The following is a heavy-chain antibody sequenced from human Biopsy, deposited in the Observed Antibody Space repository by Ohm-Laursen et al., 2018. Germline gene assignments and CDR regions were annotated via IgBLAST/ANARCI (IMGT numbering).Heavy chain of an antibody. CDR1: KFTVSSNY. CDR2: IYSGGNT. D-gene: IGHD1-1*01. CDR3: ATNLKVSPGLMNFDS. Sequence: FLRLSCTALKFTVSSNYMTWVRQAPGKGLECVSVIYSGGNTFYADSVKGRFTVSRDTSKNTIYLQMNSLRAEDTARYYCATNLKVSPGLMNFDSWGQGTLVTVSS. V-gene: IGHV3-53*01. J-gene: IGHJ4*02.